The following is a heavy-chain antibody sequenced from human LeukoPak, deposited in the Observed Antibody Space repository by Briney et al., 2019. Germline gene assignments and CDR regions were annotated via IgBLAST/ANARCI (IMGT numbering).Heavy chain of an antibody. CDR3: ARVAPGTGGYYFDY. CDR2: IIPIFGTT. CDR1: GGTFSSYA. D-gene: IGHD3-16*01. V-gene: IGHV1-69*05. J-gene: IGHJ4*02. Sequence: SVKVSCKASGGTFSSYAISWVRQVPGQGLEWMGGIIPIFGTTNYAQKFQGRVTITTDESTSTAYMELSSLRSEDTAVYYCARVAPGTGGYYFDYWGQGTLVTVSS.